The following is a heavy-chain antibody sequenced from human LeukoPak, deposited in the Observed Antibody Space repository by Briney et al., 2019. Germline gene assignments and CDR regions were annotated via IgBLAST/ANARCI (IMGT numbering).Heavy chain of an antibody. CDR3: AKDRLKYRIAVAGGIFDY. D-gene: IGHD6-19*01. V-gene: IGHV3-30*18. CDR1: GFTFSSYG. J-gene: IGHJ4*02. CDR2: ISYDGSNK. Sequence: GGSLRLSCAASGFTFSSYGMHWVRQAPGKGLEWVAVISYDGSNKYYADSVKGRFTISRDNSKNTLYLQMNSLRAEDTAVYYCAKDRLKYRIAVAGGIFDYWGQGTLVTVSS.